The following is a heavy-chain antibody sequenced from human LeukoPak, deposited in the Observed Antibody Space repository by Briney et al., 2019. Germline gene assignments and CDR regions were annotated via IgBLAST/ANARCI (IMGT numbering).Heavy chain of an antibody. V-gene: IGHV4-34*01. CDR2: INHSGST. Sequence: SETLSLTCAVYGGSFSGYYWSWIRQPPGKRLEWIGEINHSGSTNYNPSLKSRVTISVDTSKNQFSLKLSSVTAADTAVYYCARHDHDYVWGSQFDYWGQGTLVTVSS. D-gene: IGHD3-16*01. CDR3: ARHDHDYVWGSQFDY. J-gene: IGHJ4*02. CDR1: GGSFSGYY.